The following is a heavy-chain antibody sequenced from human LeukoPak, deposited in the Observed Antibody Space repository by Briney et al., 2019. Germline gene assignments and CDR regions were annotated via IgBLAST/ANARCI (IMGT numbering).Heavy chain of an antibody. CDR3: ARTNRPRRLTVTRYWFDP. CDR2: IYYSGST. D-gene: IGHD2-8*01. CDR1: GGSISSYY. V-gene: IGHV4-59*01. Sequence: SETLSLTCTVPGGSISSYYWSWIRQPPGKGLEWIGYIYYSGSTNYNPSLKSRVTISVDTSKNQFSLKLSSVTAADTAVYYCARTNRPRRLTVTRYWFDPWGQGTLVTVSS. J-gene: IGHJ5*02.